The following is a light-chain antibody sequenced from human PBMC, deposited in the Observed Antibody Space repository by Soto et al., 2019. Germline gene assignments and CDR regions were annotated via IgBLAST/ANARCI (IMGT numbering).Light chain of an antibody. CDR3: QQCNRYPYT. CDR1: QRISSW. Sequence: DIQMTQSPSTLSASVGDRVTITCRASQRISSWLAWYQQKPGKAPKLLIHKASNLESGVPSRFSGSGSGTEFTLTISSLQPDDFATYYCQQCNRYPYTFGQGTRLEIK. V-gene: IGKV1-5*03. CDR2: KAS. J-gene: IGKJ5*01.